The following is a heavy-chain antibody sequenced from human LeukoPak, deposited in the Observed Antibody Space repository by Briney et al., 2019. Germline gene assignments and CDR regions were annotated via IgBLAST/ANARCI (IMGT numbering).Heavy chain of an antibody. CDR2: INPASSGT. D-gene: IGHD7-27*01. CDR1: GYTFTGSF. CDR3: ALNWVGGSSY. J-gene: IGHJ4*02. V-gene: IGHV1-2*02. Sequence: ASVTVSCKASGYTFTGSFIHWVRQAPGQGLQWMGWINPASSGTSFAQNFQGRVTMTRDTSINTVYMELTSLTSDDTAVYYCALNWVGGSSYWGQGTLITVSS.